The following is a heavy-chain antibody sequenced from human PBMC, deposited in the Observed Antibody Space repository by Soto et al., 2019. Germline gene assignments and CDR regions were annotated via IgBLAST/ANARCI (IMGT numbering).Heavy chain of an antibody. CDR3: ARIRSIGYDFDY. CDR1: GGTFSSYT. J-gene: IGHJ4*02. Sequence: ASVKVSCKAFGGTFSSYTISWVRQAPGQGLEWMGRIIPILGIANYAQKFQGRVTITADKSTSTAYMELSSLRSEDTAVYYCARIRSIGYDFDYWGQGTLVTVSS. V-gene: IGHV1-69*02. D-gene: IGHD5-12*01. CDR2: IIPILGIA.